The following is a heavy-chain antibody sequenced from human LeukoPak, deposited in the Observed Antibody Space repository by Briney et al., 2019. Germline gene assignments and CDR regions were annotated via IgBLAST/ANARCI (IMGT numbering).Heavy chain of an antibody. Sequence: PSETLSLTCTASGGSVSSSCPNWGWIRQSPGKGLEWIGSVYYVGNAYYRPSLLSRATISIDTSKTHISLRLTSVTATDTGIYYCASHDEGSYFETWGQGALVTVSS. CDR3: ASHDEGSYFET. J-gene: IGHJ5*02. V-gene: IGHV4-39*02. D-gene: IGHD3-10*01. CDR1: GGSVSSSCPN. CDR2: VYYVGNA.